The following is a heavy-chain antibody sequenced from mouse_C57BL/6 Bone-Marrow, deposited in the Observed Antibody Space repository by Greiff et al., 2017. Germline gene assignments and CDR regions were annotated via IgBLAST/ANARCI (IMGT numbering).Heavy chain of an antibody. J-gene: IGHJ4*01. Sequence: QVQLQQPGAELVKPGASVKLSCKASGYTFTNYWMPWVKQRPGQGLEWIGMMHPNGGSPDYNEKFKSEATLSVDKSSRTAYMELSSLTSEDAAVYYCAISYGYDGYTMDYWGQGTSVTVSS. CDR3: AISYGYDGYTMDY. CDR1: GYTFTNYW. D-gene: IGHD2-2*01. V-gene: IGHV1-64*01. CDR2: MHPNGGSP.